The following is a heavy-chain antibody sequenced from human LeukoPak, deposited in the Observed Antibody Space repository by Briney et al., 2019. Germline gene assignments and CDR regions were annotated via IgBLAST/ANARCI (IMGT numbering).Heavy chain of an antibody. D-gene: IGHD3-10*01. CDR3: AKDDGSGSYYRGYFDY. CDR2: ISWDGGST. V-gene: IGHV3-43D*03. CDR1: GFTFDDYA. J-gene: IGHJ4*02. Sequence: GGSLRLSCAASGFTFDDYAMHWVRQAPGKGLEWVSLISWDGGSTYYADSVKGRFTISRDNSKNSLYLQMNSLRAEDTALYYCAKDDGSGSYYRGYFDYWGQGTLVTVSS.